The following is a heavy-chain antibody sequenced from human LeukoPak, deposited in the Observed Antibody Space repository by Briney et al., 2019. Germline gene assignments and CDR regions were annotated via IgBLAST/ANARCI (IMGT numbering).Heavy chain of an antibody. Sequence: WGSLRLSCAASGFTFSSYAMSWVRQSPGKGLEWVSSISGSGGGTYFADSVKGRFTISRDNSKNTMYLQMNSLRAEDTAVYYCATATVAGRGYYFDQWGQGTLVTVSS. CDR1: GFTFSSYA. J-gene: IGHJ4*02. V-gene: IGHV3-23*01. D-gene: IGHD6-19*01. CDR2: ISGSGGGT. CDR3: ATATVAGRGYYFDQ.